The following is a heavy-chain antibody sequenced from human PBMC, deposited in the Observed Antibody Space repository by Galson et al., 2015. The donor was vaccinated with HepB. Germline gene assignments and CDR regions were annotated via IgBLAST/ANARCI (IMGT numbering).Heavy chain of an antibody. Sequence: SLRLSCAASGFTFSSYAMHWVRQAPGKGLEWVAVISYDGSNKYYADFVKGRFTISRDNSKNTLYLQMNSLRAEDTAVYYCARDPDYYDSSGYYCDYWGQGTLVTVSS. D-gene: IGHD3-22*01. CDR3: ARDPDYYDSSGYYCDY. V-gene: IGHV3-30-3*01. CDR2: ISYDGSNK. J-gene: IGHJ4*02. CDR1: GFTFSSYA.